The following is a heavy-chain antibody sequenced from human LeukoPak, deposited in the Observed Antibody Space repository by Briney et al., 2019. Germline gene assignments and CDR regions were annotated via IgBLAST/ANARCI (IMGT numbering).Heavy chain of an antibody. V-gene: IGHV1-18*01. CDR3: AVWCSSTSCDFDI. Sequence: GASVKVSCKASGYTLTSYGISWVRQAPGQGLEWMGWISAYNGNTNYAQKLQGRVTMTTDTSTSTAYMELRSLRSDDTAVYYCAVWCSSTSCDFDIWGQGTMVTVSS. D-gene: IGHD2-2*01. CDR1: GYTLTSYG. CDR2: ISAYNGNT. J-gene: IGHJ3*02.